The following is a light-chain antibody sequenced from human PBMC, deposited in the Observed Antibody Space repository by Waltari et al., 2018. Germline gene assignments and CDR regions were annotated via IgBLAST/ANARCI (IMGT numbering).Light chain of an antibody. V-gene: IGLV3-19*01. CDR3: NSRDYSSNYV. CDR2: GRD. Sequence: SSELTQDSAVSVALGQTVRIRCQGDSLRNYYVSWYQQKPGQAPVLVIYGRDKRPSGIPDRFSGSSSGDTASLTITGAQAADEADYYCNSRDYSSNYVFGTGTQVTVL. CDR1: SLRNYY. J-gene: IGLJ1*01.